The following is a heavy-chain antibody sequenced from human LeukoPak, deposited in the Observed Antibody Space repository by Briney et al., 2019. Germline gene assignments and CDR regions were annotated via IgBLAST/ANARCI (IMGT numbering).Heavy chain of an antibody. CDR1: GASISSSIHY. Sequence: SETLTLTCAVSGASISSSIHYWGWVRQPPGKGLEWIGSVYYSGGTYYNPSLESRLTISVDTSNNRFSLKLKSVTAADTAVFYCARVTTGSTTLDSWGQGILVTVSS. D-gene: IGHD1-1*01. CDR3: ARVTTGSTTLDS. J-gene: IGHJ5*01. V-gene: IGHV4-39*02. CDR2: VYYSGGT.